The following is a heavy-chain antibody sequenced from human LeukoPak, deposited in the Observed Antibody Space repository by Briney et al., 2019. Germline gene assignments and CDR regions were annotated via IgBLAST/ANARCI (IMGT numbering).Heavy chain of an antibody. V-gene: IGHV4-4*07. CDR2: IYTSGST. J-gene: IGHJ3*02. Sequence: PETLSLTCTVSGGSISSYYWSWIRQPAGKGLEWIGRIYTSGSTNYNPSLKSRVTMSVDTSKNQFSLKLSSVTAADTAVYYCARDSGDYGDYEDAFDIWGQGTMVTVSS. CDR1: GGSISSYY. CDR3: ARDSGDYGDYEDAFDI. D-gene: IGHD4-17*01.